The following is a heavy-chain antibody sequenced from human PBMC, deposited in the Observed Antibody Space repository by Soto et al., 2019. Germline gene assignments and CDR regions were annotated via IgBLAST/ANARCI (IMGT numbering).Heavy chain of an antibody. D-gene: IGHD5-12*01. J-gene: IGHJ6*03. Sequence: SETLSHTWTVADGSISSFYWSRISQPPGKGLEWIGYIYYSGSTNYNPSLKSRVTISVDTSKNQFSLKLSSVTAADTAVYYCASYSGYDFNYYYYMDVWGKGTTVTVS. V-gene: IGHV4-59*01. CDR1: DGSISSFY. CDR3: ASYSGYDFNYYYYMDV. CDR2: IYYSGST.